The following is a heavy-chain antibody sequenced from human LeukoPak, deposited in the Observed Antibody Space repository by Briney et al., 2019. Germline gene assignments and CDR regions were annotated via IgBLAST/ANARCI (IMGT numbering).Heavy chain of an antibody. V-gene: IGHV1-8*01. CDR3: ASEAPKNSSGWYGGYYYYYMDV. J-gene: IGHJ6*03. CDR1: GYTFTNYD. CDR2: MNPNSGNT. D-gene: IGHD6-19*01. Sequence: ASVKVSCKASGYTFTNYDINWVRQATGQGLEWMGWMNPNSGNTGYAQKFQGRVTMTRNTSISTAYMELNSLTSEDTAVYYCASEAPKNSSGWYGGYYYYYMDVWGKGTTVTISS.